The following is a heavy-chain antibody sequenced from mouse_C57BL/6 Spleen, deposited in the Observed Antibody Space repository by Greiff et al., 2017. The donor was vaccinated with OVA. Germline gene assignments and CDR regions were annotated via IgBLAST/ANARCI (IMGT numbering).Heavy chain of an antibody. V-gene: IGHV5-9*01. CDR2: ISGGGGNT. J-gene: IGHJ1*03. CDR3: ARQTGTDWYFDV. Sequence: EVQGVESGGGLVKPGGSLKLSCAASGFTFSSYTMSWVRQTPEKRLEWVATISGGGGNTYYPDSVKGRFTISRDNAKNTLYLQMSSLRSEDTALYYCARQTGTDWYFDVWGTGTTVTVSS. D-gene: IGHD4-1*01. CDR1: GFTFSSYT.